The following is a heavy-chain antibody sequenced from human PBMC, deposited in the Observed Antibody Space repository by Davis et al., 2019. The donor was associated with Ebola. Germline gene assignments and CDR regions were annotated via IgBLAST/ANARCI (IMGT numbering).Heavy chain of an antibody. Sequence: LTCPVPGRSISSYYWSWIRQPPGKGLEWVSGISRNSVSIGYADSVKGRFTVSRDVSKNTIYLQMNSLRAEDTAVYYCARDTDGYNYFPGHRGQGSLVTVSA. CDR3: ARDTDGYNYFPGH. J-gene: IGHJ1*01. CDR1: GRSISSYY. V-gene: IGHV3-11*04. CDR2: ISRNSVSI. D-gene: IGHD5-24*01.